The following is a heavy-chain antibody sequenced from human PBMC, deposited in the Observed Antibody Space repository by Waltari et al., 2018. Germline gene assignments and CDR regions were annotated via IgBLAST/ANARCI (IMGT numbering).Heavy chain of an antibody. J-gene: IGHJ3*02. CDR3: AGGGGFLCDI. CDR2: IKQDGSEI. CDR1: GFTFSSLW. V-gene: IGHV3-7*01. Sequence: EVQLVESGGGLVQPGGSLRLSCAVSGFTFSSLWMSWFRQAPGKGREWGANIKQDGSEIYYVDSVKGRFTISRDNAKNSLYLQMNSLTTEDTAVYYCAGGGGFLCDIWGQGTLVTVSS. D-gene: IGHD3-3*01.